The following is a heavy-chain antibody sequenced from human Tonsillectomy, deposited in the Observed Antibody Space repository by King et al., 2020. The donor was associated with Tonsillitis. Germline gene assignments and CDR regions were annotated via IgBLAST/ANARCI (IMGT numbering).Heavy chain of an antibody. CDR3: VRVNRYYDILQWFDP. D-gene: IGHD3-9*01. Sequence: QLQESGPGLVKPSETLSLTCTVSGGSISSYYWSWIRQPPGKGLEWIGYIYYSGSTNYNPSLKSRVTISVDTSKNQFSLKLSSVTAAAPAVYYCVRVNRYYDILQWFDPWGQGTLVTVSS. CDR1: GGSISSYY. V-gene: IGHV4-59*01. CDR2: IYYSGST. J-gene: IGHJ5*02.